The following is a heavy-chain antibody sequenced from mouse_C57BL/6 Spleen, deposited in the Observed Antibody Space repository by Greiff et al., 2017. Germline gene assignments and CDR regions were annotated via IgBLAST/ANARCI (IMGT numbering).Heavy chain of an antibody. CDR2: IDPSDSET. D-gene: IGHD2-1*01. CDR1: GYTFTSYW. Sequence: QVQLQQPGAELVRPGSSVKLSCKASGYTFTSYWMHWVKQRPIQGLEWIGNIDPSDSETHYNQKFKDKATLTVDKSSSTAYMQLSSLTSEDSAVYYCASSLYGNPYYYAMDYWGQGTSVTVSS. J-gene: IGHJ4*01. V-gene: IGHV1-52*01. CDR3: ASSLYGNPYYYAMDY.